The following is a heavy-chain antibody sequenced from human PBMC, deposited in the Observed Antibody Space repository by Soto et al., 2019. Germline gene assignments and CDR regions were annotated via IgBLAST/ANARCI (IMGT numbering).Heavy chain of an antibody. V-gene: IGHV4-30-4*01. J-gene: IGHJ4*02. CDR1: GGPIKTGDYY. CDR3: ARAGFSYGPLLF. Sequence: PSETLSLTCNVSGGPIKTGDYYWNWIRQPPGKGLEWIGYVFYSGATNYSPSLKSRAAISMDTSKNQFSLSLTSVTAADTAVYYCARAGFSYGPLLFRGQGIRVTVFS. D-gene: IGHD3-10*01. CDR2: VFYSGAT.